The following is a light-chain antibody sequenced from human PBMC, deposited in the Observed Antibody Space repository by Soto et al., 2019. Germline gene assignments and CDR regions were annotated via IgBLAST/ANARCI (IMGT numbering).Light chain of an antibody. V-gene: IGKV2-30*02. J-gene: IGKJ5*01. Sequence: RVTLEQPASISCRSNQSLVHSDGIAYFSWFQQRPGRSQRRXIYKVYNRDSGVQARFSGSGSGNDFALKIRSVEGEDVAIYHCMYGSHWPPTLRQGTRLEIK. CDR3: MYGSHWPPT. CDR1: QSLVHSDGIAY. CDR2: KVY.